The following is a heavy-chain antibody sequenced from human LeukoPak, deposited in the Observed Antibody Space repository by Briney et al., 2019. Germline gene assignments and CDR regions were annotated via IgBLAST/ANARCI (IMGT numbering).Heavy chain of an antibody. V-gene: IGHV4-39*07. CDR3: AKDRHWNDLYYFDY. Sequence: SETLSLTCTVSGGSISSSSYYWGWIRQPPGKGLEWIGSIYYSGSTYYNPSLKSRVTISVDTSKNQFSLKLSSVSAADTAVYYCAKDRHWNDLYYFDYWGQGTLVTVSS. J-gene: IGHJ4*02. CDR2: IYYSGST. D-gene: IGHD1-1*01. CDR1: GGSISSSSYY.